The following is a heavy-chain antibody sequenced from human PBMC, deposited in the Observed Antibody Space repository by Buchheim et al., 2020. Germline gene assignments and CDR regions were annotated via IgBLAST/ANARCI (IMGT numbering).Heavy chain of an antibody. CDR1: GFTFSSYS. CDR2: ISSSSSYI. CDR3: ANIGSFHYWYFDL. D-gene: IGHD1-26*01. V-gene: IGHV3-21*01. J-gene: IGHJ2*01. Sequence: EVQLVESGGGLVKPGGSLRLSCAASGFTFSSYSMNWVRQAPGKGLEWVSSISSSSSYIYYADSVKGRFTISRDNAKNSLSRQMNSLRAEDTAVYYCANIGSFHYWYFDLWGRGTL.